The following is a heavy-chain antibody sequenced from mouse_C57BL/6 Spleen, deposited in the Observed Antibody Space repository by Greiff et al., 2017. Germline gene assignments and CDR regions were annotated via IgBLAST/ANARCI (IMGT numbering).Heavy chain of an antibody. CDR1: GYTFTSYW. Sequence: QVQLQESGAELVKPGASVKMSCKASGYTFTSYWITWVKQRPGQGLEWIGDIYPGSGSTNYNQKFKSKATLTVDTSSSTAYMQLSSLTSEASAVYYCARDTRFAYWGQGTLVTVSA. J-gene: IGHJ3*01. CDR3: ARDTRFAY. V-gene: IGHV1-55*01. CDR2: IYPGSGST.